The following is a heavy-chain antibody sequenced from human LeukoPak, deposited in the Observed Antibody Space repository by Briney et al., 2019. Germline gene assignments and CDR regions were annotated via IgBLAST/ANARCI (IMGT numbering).Heavy chain of an antibody. CDR1: GGSISSYY. J-gene: IGHJ6*02. D-gene: IGHD6-19*01. CDR2: IYYSGST. V-gene: IGHV4-59*08. CDR3: ARTEDAAVAGYGMDV. Sequence: SETLSLTCTVSGGSISSYYWSWIRQPPGKGLEWIGYIYYSGSTNYNPSLKSRVTISVDTSKNQFSLKLSSVTAADTAVYCCARTEDAAVAGYGMDVWGQGTTVTVSS.